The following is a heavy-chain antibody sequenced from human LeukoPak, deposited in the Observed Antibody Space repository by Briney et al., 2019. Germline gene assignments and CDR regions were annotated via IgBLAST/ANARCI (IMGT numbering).Heavy chain of an antibody. D-gene: IGHD2-15*01. CDR2: INPNSGGT. CDR1: GYTFTVYY. Sequence: GASVRVSCKASGYTFTVYYMHWGRQAPGQGGEWMGWINPNSGGTNYAQKFQGRVTMTRDTSISTAYMELSRLRSDDTAVYYCARVPRRAGRDGDYWGQGTLVTVSS. CDR3: ARVPRRAGRDGDY. V-gene: IGHV1-2*02. J-gene: IGHJ4*02.